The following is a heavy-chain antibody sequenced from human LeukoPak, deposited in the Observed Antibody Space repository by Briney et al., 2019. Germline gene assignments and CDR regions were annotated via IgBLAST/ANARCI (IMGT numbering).Heavy chain of an antibody. J-gene: IGHJ4*02. V-gene: IGHV3-7*01. Sequence: GRSLRLSCTASGFTFGDYAMSWVRQAPGKGLEWVANIKQDGSEKYYVDSVKGRFTISRDNAKNSLYLQMNSLRAEDTAVYYCARNEVWGQGTLVTVSS. CDR2: IKQDGSEK. CDR3: ARNEV. CDR1: GFTFGDYA.